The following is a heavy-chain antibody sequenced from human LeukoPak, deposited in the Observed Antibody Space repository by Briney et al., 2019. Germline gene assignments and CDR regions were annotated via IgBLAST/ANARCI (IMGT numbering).Heavy chain of an antibody. CDR1: GFTFSSYW. Sequence: QSGGSLRLSCAASGFTFSSYWMSWVRQAPGKGLEWVANIKQDGSEKYYVDSVKGRFTISRDNAKNSLYLQMNSLRAEDTAVYYCAKGLMVRGVIAFDYWGQGTLVTVSS. D-gene: IGHD3-10*01. CDR3: AKGLMVRGVIAFDY. V-gene: IGHV3-7*01. CDR2: IKQDGSEK. J-gene: IGHJ4*02.